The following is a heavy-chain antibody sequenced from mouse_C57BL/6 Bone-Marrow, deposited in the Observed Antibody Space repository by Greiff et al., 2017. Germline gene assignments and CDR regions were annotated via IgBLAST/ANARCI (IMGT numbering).Heavy chain of an antibody. V-gene: IGHV1-19*01. CDR2: INPYNGGT. CDR3: ARAEVTTDGDYFDY. D-gene: IGHD2-2*01. J-gene: IGHJ2*01. Sequence: EVQLQQSGPVLVKPGASVKMSCKASGYTFTDYYMNWVKQSHGKSLEWIGVINPYNGGTSYNQKFKGKATLTVDKSSSTAYMELNSLTSEDSAVYYCARAEVTTDGDYFDYWGQGTTLTVSS. CDR1: GYTFTDYY.